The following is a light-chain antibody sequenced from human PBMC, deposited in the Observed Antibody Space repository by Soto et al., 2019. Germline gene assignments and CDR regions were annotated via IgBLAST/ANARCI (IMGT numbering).Light chain of an antibody. Sequence: TQSPATLSVSPGEGATFSCRASESVSSNLAWYQQKPGQSPRLLIYGTSTRATGIPARFSGSGSGIDFTLTISSLQSEDFAIYYCQQYHNWPRTFGQGTKVGIK. CDR3: QQYHNWPRT. CDR2: GTS. CDR1: ESVSSN. V-gene: IGKV3D-15*01. J-gene: IGKJ3*01.